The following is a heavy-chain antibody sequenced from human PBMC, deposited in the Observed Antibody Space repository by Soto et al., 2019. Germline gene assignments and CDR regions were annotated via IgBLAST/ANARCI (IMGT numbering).Heavy chain of an antibody. CDR2: INAGNGNT. CDR3: ARGGNWNYDYYYYYGMDV. CDR1: GYTFTSYA. Sequence: ASVKVSCKASGYTFTSYAMHLVRQAPGQRLEWMGWINAGNGNTKYSQKFQGRVTITRDTSASTAYMELSSLRSEDTAVYYCARGGNWNYDYYYYYGMDVWGQGTTVTVSS. D-gene: IGHD1-7*01. V-gene: IGHV1-3*01. J-gene: IGHJ6*02.